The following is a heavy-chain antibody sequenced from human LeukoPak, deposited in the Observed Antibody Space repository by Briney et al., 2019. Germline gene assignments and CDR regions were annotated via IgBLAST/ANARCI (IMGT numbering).Heavy chain of an antibody. CDR2: ISYDGSNK. J-gene: IGHJ4*02. D-gene: IGHD4-17*01. Sequence: GGSLGLSCAASGFTFSSYAMHWVRQAPGKGLEWVAVISYDGSNKYYADSVKGRFTISRDNSKNTLYLQMNSLRAEDTAVYYCARDFTTVTTNWGQGTLVTVSS. V-gene: IGHV3-30-3*01. CDR3: ARDFTTVTTN. CDR1: GFTFSSYA.